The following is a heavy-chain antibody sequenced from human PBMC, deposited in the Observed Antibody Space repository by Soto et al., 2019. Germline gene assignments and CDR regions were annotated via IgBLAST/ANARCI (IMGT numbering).Heavy chain of an antibody. D-gene: IGHD2-21*02. CDR1: GGSISSGDYY. CDR3: ARGGSCGGDCYPYYYYGMDV. J-gene: IGHJ6*02. V-gene: IGHV4-30-4*01. CDR2: IYYSGST. Sequence: SETLSLTXTVSGGSISSGDYYWSWIRQPPGKGLEWIGYIYYSGSTYYNPSLKSRVTISVDTSKNQFSLKLSSVTAADTAVYYCARGGSCGGDCYPYYYYGMDVWGQGTTVTVSS.